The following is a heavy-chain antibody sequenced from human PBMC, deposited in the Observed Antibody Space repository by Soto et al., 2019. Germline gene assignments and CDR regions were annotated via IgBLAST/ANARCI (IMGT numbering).Heavy chain of an antibody. V-gene: IGHV3-21*04. CDR3: AKDLYCIYGDAFDI. J-gene: IGHJ3*02. D-gene: IGHD4-17*01. Sequence: GGSLRLSSAASGFTFRTYGMNWVRRAPGGGLEWVASISSSGSFIYYADSVKGRFTISRDDAEKSLYLQMNSLRAEDTALYYCAKDLYCIYGDAFDIWGQVPMDTVSS. CDR1: GFTFRTYG. CDR2: ISSSGSFI.